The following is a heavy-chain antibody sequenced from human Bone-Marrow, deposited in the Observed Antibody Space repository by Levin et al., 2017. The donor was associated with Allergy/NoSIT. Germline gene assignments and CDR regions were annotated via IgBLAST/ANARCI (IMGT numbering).Heavy chain of an antibody. V-gene: IGHV1-3*01. CDR1: GYRFTDHA. CDR2: INVGTAST. CDR3: AKVSAQLLEWLYFDC. Sequence: ASVKVSCKASGYRFTDHAVHWVRQAPGQRPEWMGWINVGTASTKYSQNFQGRVTITRDTSANTVYMELSGLIPEDTAIDYCAKVSAQLLEWLYFDCWGQGSLVTVSS. J-gene: IGHJ4*02. D-gene: IGHD3-3*01.